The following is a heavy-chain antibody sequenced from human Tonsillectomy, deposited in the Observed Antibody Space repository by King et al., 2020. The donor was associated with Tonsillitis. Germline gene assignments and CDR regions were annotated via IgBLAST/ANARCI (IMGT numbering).Heavy chain of an antibody. J-gene: IGHJ4*02. D-gene: IGHD3-3*01. Sequence: EVQLVESGGGLVKPGGSLRLSCAASGFTFSIYSLNWVRQAPGKGLEWVSSIGSGNNYMYYADSVKGRFPISRDNAKKSLFLQMNNLRAEDTAVYYCARARRGYDDFDHWGQGTLVTVSS. CDR3: ARARRGYDDFDH. CDR1: GFTFSIYS. CDR2: IGSGNNYM. V-gene: IGHV3-21*01.